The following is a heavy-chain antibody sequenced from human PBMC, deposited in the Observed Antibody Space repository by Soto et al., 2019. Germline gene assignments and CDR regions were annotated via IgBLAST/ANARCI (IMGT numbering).Heavy chain of an antibody. D-gene: IGHD3-10*02. CDR1: GFTFSTYG. V-gene: IGHV3-33*01. CDR3: AREYGVSGYYVRGVCASHVDS. Sequence: QEQLVESGGGVVQPGESLRLSCAASGFTFSTYGMHWVRQAPGKGLEWVAVIYYDGSKTSYPDSVEGRFTISRDNSKNMSFRQMNSLRPEETAVYFCAREYGVSGYYVRGVCASHVDSWGQGTLVTVSS. J-gene: IGHJ4*02. CDR2: IYYDGSKT.